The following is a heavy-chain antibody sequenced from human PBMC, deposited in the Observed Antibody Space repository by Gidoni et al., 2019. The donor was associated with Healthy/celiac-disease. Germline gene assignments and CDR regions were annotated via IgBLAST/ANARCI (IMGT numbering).Heavy chain of an antibody. V-gene: IGHV3-23*01. Sequence: EVQLLESGGGLVQPGGSLRLSCAASGFTFRSYAMSWVRQAPGKGLEWVSAISGSGGSTYYADSVKGRFTIARDNSKNTLYLQMYSLRAEDTAVYYCAKGTVTRYYYYYGMDVWGQGTTVTVSS. J-gene: IGHJ6*02. CDR1: GFTFRSYA. CDR3: AKGTVTRYYYYYGMDV. D-gene: IGHD4-4*01. CDR2: ISGSGGST.